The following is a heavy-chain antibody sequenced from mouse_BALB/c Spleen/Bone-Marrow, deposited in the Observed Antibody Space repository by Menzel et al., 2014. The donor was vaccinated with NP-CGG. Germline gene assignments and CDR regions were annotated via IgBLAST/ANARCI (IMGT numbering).Heavy chain of an antibody. CDR2: IYPGDGDT. CDR3: ARQLGLYAMDY. J-gene: IGHJ4*01. D-gene: IGHD3-1*01. V-gene: IGHV1-82*01. CDR1: GYAFSSSW. Sequence: QVQLQQSGPELVKPGASVKISCKASGYAFSSSWMNWVKQRPGQGLEWIGRIYPGDGDTNYNGKFKGKATLTADKSSSPAYMQLSSLTSVDSAVYFCARQLGLYAMDYWGQGTSVTVSS.